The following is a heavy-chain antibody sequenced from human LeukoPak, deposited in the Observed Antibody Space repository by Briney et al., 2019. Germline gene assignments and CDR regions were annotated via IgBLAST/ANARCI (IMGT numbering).Heavy chain of an antibody. V-gene: IGHV3-15*01. CDR2: IKSKTDGGTT. J-gene: IGHJ4*02. D-gene: IGHD2-2*02. CDR1: GFTFSNAW. Sequence: PGGSLRLSCAASGFTFSNAWMSWVRQAPGKGLEWVGRIKSKTDGGTTDYAAPVKGRFTTSRDDSKNTLYLQMNSLKTEDTAVYYCTADYCSSTSCYSFDYWGQGTLVTVSS. CDR3: TADYCSSTSCYSFDY.